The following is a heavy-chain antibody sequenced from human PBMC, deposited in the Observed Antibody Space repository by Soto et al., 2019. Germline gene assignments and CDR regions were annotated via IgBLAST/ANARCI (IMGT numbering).Heavy chain of an antibody. CDR1: GGSISNSNFY. CDR2: IFHSGST. CDR3: ARQPPHPKYYYGMDV. V-gene: IGHV4-39*01. Sequence: QLQLQESGPGLVKPSETLSLTCTVSGGSISNSNFYWGWIRQPPGKGLEWIGSIFHSGSTYYNPSLKSRVTISVDTSKNQFSLNLSSVTAADTAVYYCARQPPHPKYYYGMDVWGQGTTVTVSS. J-gene: IGHJ6*02.